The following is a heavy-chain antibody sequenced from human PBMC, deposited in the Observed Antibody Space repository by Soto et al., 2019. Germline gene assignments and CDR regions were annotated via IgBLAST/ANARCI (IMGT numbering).Heavy chain of an antibody. CDR3: AKDIAARRGIYYYSGMDV. D-gene: IGHD6-6*01. J-gene: IGHJ6*02. V-gene: IGHV3-23*01. CDR2: MSGSGGST. Sequence: PGGSLRLSCAASGFTFSSYAMSWVRQAPGKGLEWVSAMSGSGGSTYYADSVKGRLTISRDNSKNTLYLQMNSLRAEDTAVYYCAKDIAARRGIYYYSGMDVWGQGTTVTVSS. CDR1: GFTFSSYA.